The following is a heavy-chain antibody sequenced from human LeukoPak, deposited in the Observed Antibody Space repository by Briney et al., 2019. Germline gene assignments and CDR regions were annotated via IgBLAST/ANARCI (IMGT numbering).Heavy chain of an antibody. CDR3: AKRITLSYYYYMDV. Sequence: GGSLRLSCAASGFTFSSYAMSWVRQAPGKGLEWVSASSGSGGSTYYADSVKGRFTISRDNSKNTLYLQMNSLRAEDTAVYYCAKRITLSYYYYMDVWGKGTTVTVSS. CDR2: SSGSGGST. CDR1: GFTFSSYA. J-gene: IGHJ6*03. V-gene: IGHV3-23*01.